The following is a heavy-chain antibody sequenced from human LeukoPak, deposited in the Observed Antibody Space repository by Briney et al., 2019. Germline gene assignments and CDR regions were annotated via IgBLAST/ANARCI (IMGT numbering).Heavy chain of an antibody. CDR3: ARVFSRLWFRVPGY. CDR2: INPNSGGT. D-gene: IGHD3-10*01. Sequence: ASVNVSCKASGYTFTSCGISWVRQAPGQGLEWMGWINPNSGGTNYAQKFQGRVTMTRDTSISTAYMELSRLRSDDTAVYYCARVFSRLWFRVPGYWGQGTLVTVSS. CDR1: GYTFTSCG. J-gene: IGHJ4*02. V-gene: IGHV1-2*02.